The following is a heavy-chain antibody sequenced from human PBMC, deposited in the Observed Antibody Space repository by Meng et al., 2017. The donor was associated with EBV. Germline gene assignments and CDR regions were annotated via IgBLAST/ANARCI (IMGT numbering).Heavy chain of an antibody. Sequence: QVQLPEAGPGLLKPSATLSLTCTVSGASVGGGTFHWSWIRQPPGKELQWIGYIYDGGTTIYNPSLKSRVTIFLDTSRNQFSLGLRSVTTADTAVYYCAKSSSSTPGVVDSWGQGTLVTVSS. CDR3: AKSSSSTPGVVDS. CDR2: IYDGGTT. J-gene: IGHJ4*02. V-gene: IGHV4-61*01. D-gene: IGHD2-2*01. CDR1: GASVGGGTFH.